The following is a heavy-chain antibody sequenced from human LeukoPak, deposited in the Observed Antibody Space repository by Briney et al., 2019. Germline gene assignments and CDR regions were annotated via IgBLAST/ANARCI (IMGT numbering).Heavy chain of an antibody. J-gene: IGHJ4*02. Sequence: GGSLRLSCAASGFTFSSYAMSWVRQAPGKGLEWVSAISGSGGSTYYADSVKGRFTISRDNSKNTLYLQMNSLRAEDTAVYYCARDSSRDDYVWGSYGVYWGQGTLVTVSS. D-gene: IGHD3-16*01. CDR2: ISGSGGST. CDR3: ARDSSRDDYVWGSYGVY. CDR1: GFTFSSYA. V-gene: IGHV3-23*01.